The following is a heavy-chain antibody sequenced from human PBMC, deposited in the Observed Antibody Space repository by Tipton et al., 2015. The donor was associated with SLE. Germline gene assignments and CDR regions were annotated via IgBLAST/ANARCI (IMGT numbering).Heavy chain of an antibody. CDR2: MNPNSGNT. Sequence: QVQLVQSGAEVKKPGASVKVSCKASGYTFTSYDINWVRQATGQGLEWMGWMNPNSGNTGYAQKFQGRVTMTRNTSISTAYMELSSLRSEDTAVYYCAAVVRASIRHYYFYYMYVWGKGTTVGVSS. CDR1: GYTFTSYD. J-gene: IGHJ6*03. V-gene: IGHV1-8*01. D-gene: IGHD2-2*02. CDR3: AAVVRASIRHYYFYYMYV.